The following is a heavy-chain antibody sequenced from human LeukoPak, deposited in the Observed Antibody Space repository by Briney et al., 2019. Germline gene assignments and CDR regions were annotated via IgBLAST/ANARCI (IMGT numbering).Heavy chain of an antibody. CDR1: GGSISSSSYY. CDR2: IYYSGST. Sequence: SETLSLTCTVSGGSISSSSYYWGWIRQPPGKGLEWIGSIYYSGSTYYNPSLKSRVTISVDTSKNQFSLKLSSVTAADTAVYYCARQGFVSPDYWGQGTLVTVSS. V-gene: IGHV4-39*01. D-gene: IGHD3-16*01. J-gene: IGHJ4*02. CDR3: ARQGFVSPDY.